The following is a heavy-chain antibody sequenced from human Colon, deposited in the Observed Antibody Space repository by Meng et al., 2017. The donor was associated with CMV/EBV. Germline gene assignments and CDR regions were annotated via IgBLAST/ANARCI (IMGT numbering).Heavy chain of an antibody. Sequence: SETLSLTCTVSGGSISSSSYYWGWIRQPPGKGLEWIGYISYSGSTNYNPSLKSRVTISIDSSKSQFSLNLTSVTAADTAVYYCVAVGRFLDYWGQGTLVTVSS. J-gene: IGHJ4*02. V-gene: IGHV4-61*05. D-gene: IGHD3-3*01. CDR3: VAVGRFLDY. CDR1: GGSISSSSYY. CDR2: ISYSGST.